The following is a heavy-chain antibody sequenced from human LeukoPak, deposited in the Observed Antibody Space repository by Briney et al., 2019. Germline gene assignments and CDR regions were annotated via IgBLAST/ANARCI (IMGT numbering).Heavy chain of an antibody. V-gene: IGHV4-31*03. Sequence: PSETLSLTCTVSGGSISSGGYYWSWIRQHPGKGLEWIGNIYYSGSTYYHPSLKSRVTISIDTSKSQFSLKLSSVTAADTAVYYCAGDRKQLWLLGFDYWGQGTLVTVSS. CDR3: AGDRKQLWLLGFDY. D-gene: IGHD5-18*01. CDR1: GGSISSGGYY. J-gene: IGHJ4*02. CDR2: IYYSGST.